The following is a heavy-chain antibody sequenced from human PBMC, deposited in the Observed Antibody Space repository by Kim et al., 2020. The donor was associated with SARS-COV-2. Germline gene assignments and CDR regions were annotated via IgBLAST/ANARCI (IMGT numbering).Heavy chain of an antibody. Sequence: GGSLRLSCAASGFTFSSYSMNWVRQAPGKGLEWVSSISSSSSYIYYADSVKGRFTISRDNAKNSLYLQMNSLRAEDTAVYYCARVRGYQENWFDPWGQGTLVTVSS. CDR2: ISSSSSYI. J-gene: IGHJ5*02. V-gene: IGHV3-21*01. CDR1: GFTFSSYS. CDR3: ARVRGYQENWFDP. D-gene: IGHD2-2*01.